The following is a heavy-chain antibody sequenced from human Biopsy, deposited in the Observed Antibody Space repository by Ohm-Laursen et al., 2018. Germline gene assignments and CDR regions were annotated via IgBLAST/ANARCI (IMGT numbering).Heavy chain of an antibody. CDR1: GFTFSRYA. Sequence: SLRLSCAASGFTFSRYAMSWVRQAPGKGLEWVSAISGSGRTYYADSVKGRFTISRDNSKNTLFLQLSSLRAEDTAVYYCAATSTLYYYYYAMDVWDQGTTITVSS. V-gene: IGHV3-23*01. J-gene: IGHJ6*02. CDR2: ISGSGRT. CDR3: AATSTLYYYYYAMDV.